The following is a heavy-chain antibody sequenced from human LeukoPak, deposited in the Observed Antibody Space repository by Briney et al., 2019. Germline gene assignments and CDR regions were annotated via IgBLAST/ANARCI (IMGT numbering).Heavy chain of an antibody. D-gene: IGHD5-24*01. J-gene: IGHJ4*02. CDR3: ARGTEMAID. CDR1: GYTFTNYA. CDR2: INTNTGNS. Sequence: ASVKVSRKAPGYTFTNYAMNWVRQAPGQGLEWMGWINTNTGNSTYAQGFTGRFVFSLDTSASSAYLQISSLKAEDTAVYYCARGTEMAIDWGQGTQVTVSS. V-gene: IGHV7-4-1*02.